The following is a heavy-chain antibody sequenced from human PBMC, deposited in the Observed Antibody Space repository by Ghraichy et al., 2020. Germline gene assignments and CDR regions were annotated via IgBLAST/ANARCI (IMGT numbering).Heavy chain of an antibody. CDR1: GGSISSYY. V-gene: IGHV4-59*08. D-gene: IGHD2-2*01. J-gene: IGHJ4*02. CDR3: ARHSYCSSTSCSHGTFDY. Sequence: SQTLSLTCTVSGGSISSYYWSWIRQPPGKGLEWIGYIYYSGSTNYNPSLKSRVTISVDTSKNQFSLKLSSVTAADTAVYYCARHSYCSSTSCSHGTFDYWGQGTLVTVSS. CDR2: IYYSGST.